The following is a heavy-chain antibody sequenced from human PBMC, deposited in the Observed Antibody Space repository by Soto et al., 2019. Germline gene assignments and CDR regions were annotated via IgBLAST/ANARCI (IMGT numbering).Heavy chain of an antibody. J-gene: IGHJ6*02. CDR2: IYYSGST. CDR3: GRQPGHCGSTTCFGYYSVDV. D-gene: IGHD2-2*01. V-gene: IGHV4-39*01. Sequence: QLQLQESGPRLVKPSETLSLTCSVSGGSISSSSYSWGWIRQPPGKGLEWIGTIYYSGSTHYNPSLEGRVAKSADTPNNHLSLRLSSVTAADPAVYYCGRQPGHCGSTTCFGYYSVDVWGQGTTVTVS. CDR1: GGSISSSSYS.